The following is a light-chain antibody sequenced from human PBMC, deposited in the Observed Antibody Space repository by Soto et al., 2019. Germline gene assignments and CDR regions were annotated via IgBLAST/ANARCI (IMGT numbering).Light chain of an antibody. J-gene: IGKJ4*01. Sequence: IVMTQSPATLSLSPGERATLSCRASRSVSSSYLGWYQQKPGQAPRLLIYGASSRATGIPDKFSGSGSGTDFTLTISRLEPEDFAVYYCQQYGSSPLTFGGGTKVDI. CDR1: RSVSSSY. CDR2: GAS. CDR3: QQYGSSPLT. V-gene: IGKV3-20*01.